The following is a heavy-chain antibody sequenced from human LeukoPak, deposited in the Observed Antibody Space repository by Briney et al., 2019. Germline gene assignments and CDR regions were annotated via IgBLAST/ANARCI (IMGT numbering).Heavy chain of an antibody. D-gene: IGHD2/OR15-2a*01. J-gene: IGHJ4*02. CDR1: GGSISSGGYS. CDR3: ASQLSPGIGYFDY. V-gene: IGHV4-30-2*01. Sequence: TLSLTCAVSGGSISSGGYSWSWIRQPPGKGLEWIGYIYHSGSTYYNPSLKSRVTISVDRSKNQFSLKLSSVTAADTAVYYCASQLSPGIGYFDYWGQGTLVTVSS. CDR2: IYHSGST.